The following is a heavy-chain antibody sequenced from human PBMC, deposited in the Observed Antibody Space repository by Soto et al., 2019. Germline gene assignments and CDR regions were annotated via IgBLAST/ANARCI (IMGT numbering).Heavy chain of an antibody. J-gene: IGHJ4*02. CDR1: GLNFSSYA. D-gene: IGHD3-3*01. CDR3: AKNYDFWSGYYTTPAYFDY. V-gene: IGHV3-23*01. CDR2: ISGSGGST. Sequence: WGSLRVSCAAAGLNFSSYAMSWVRPAPGKGLEWVSAISGSGGSTYYADSVKGRFTISRDNSKNTLYLQMNSLRAEDTAVYYCAKNYDFWSGYYTTPAYFDYWGQGTLVTVSS.